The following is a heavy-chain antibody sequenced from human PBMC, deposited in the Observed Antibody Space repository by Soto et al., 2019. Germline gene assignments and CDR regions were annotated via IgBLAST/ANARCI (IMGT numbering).Heavy chain of an antibody. D-gene: IGHD6-19*01. CDR3: ARRSSGWYFDY. J-gene: IGHJ4*02. CDR1: GFTFSSYA. V-gene: IGHV3-23*01. CDR2: ISGSDGST. Sequence: EVQLLESGVGLVQRGGSLRLSCAASGFTFSSYAMSWVRQAPGTGLEWVSVISGSDGSTYYADSVKGGFTISRDNSKNTLYLQKNGLRAEDTAVYYCARRSSGWYFDYWGQGTLVTVSS.